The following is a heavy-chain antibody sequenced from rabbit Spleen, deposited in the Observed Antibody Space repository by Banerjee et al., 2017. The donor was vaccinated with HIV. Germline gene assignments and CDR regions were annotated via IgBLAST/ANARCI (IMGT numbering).Heavy chain of an antibody. J-gene: IGHJ6*01. CDR1: GVSFSGSSY. CDR2: IEGGSSDFT. D-gene: IGHD1-1*01. Sequence: QSLEESGGAVVKPAASLTLTCIASGVSFSGSSYMCRVRQAPGKGLEWIACIEGGSSDFTYFASWAKGRFTISKTSSTTVTLQMTSLTAADTATYFCARDTSSSFSSYGMDLWGQGPWSPS. CDR3: ARDTSSSFSSYGMDL. V-gene: IGHV1S40*01.